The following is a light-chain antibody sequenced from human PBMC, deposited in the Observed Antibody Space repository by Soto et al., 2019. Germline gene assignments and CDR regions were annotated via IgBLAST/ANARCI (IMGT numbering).Light chain of an antibody. CDR2: GAS. Sequence: EIVLTQSPGTLSLSPGERATLSCRASQSVSSSYLAWYQQRPGQAPRLLIYGASSRATGIPGRFSGSGSGTEFTLTISSLQSEDFATYYCQQGDIWPWTFGQGTKVDIK. CDR1: QSVSSSY. V-gene: IGKV3-20*01. J-gene: IGKJ1*01. CDR3: QQGDIWPWT.